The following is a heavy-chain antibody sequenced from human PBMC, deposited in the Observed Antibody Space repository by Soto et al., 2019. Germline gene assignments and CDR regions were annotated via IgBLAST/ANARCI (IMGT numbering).Heavy chain of an antibody. Sequence: GGSLRLSCSASGFTFSSYAMHSVRQAPGKGLEYVSAISSNGGSTYYADSVKGRFTISRDNSKNTLYLQMSSLRAEDTAVYYCVKWGEDIVVVPAANYYYGMDVWGRGTTVTVSS. CDR3: VKWGEDIVVVPAANYYYGMDV. J-gene: IGHJ6*02. CDR2: ISSNGGST. V-gene: IGHV3-64D*08. CDR1: GFTFSSYA. D-gene: IGHD2-2*01.